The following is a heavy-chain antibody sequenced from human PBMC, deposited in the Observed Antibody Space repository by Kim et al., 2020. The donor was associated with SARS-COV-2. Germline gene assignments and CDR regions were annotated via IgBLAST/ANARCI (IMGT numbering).Heavy chain of an antibody. Sequence: SETLSLTCTVSGGSISSYYWSWIRQPPGKGLEWIGYIYYSGSTNYNPSLKSRVTISVDTSKNQFSLKLSSVTAADTAVYYCAREGRDGYNRDAFDIWGQGTMVTVSS. CDR2: IYYSGST. CDR1: GGSISSYY. V-gene: IGHV4-59*13. J-gene: IGHJ3*02. D-gene: IGHD5-12*01. CDR3: AREGRDGYNRDAFDI.